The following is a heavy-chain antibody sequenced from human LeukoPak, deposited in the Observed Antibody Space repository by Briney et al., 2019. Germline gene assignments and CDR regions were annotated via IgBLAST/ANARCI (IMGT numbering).Heavy chain of an antibody. CDR1: GFTFSSYT. D-gene: IGHD1-26*01. CDR3: ARESSGATFQGY. Sequence: PGGSLRLSCAASGFTFSSYTMNWVRQAPGPGLELVSSISSSSSYIYYADSLKGRFTISRDNAKNSLYLQMNSLRAEDTAVYYCARESSGATFQGYWGQGTLVTVSS. V-gene: IGHV3-21*01. CDR2: ISSSSSYI. J-gene: IGHJ4*02.